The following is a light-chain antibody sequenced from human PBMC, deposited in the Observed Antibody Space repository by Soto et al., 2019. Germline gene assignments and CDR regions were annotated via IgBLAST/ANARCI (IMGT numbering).Light chain of an antibody. V-gene: IGKV1-17*01. CDR2: AAS. J-gene: IGKJ1*01. Sequence: DFQLTQSPSSLATSLGDRVTITCQASQDISDSLNWYQQKPGKAPKRLIYAASSLQSGVPSRFSGSGSGTEFTLTISSLQPEDFATYYCLQHNSYPWTFGQGTKVEIK. CDR3: LQHNSYPWT. CDR1: QDISDS.